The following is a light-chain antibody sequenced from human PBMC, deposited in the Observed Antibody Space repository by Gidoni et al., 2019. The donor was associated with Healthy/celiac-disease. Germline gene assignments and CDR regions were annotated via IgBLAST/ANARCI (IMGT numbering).Light chain of an antibody. V-gene: IGLV2-23*02. J-gene: IGLJ2*01. CDR1: SSDVGSYNL. CDR2: EVS. CDR3: CSYAGSSTLV. Sequence: SALTQPASVSGSPGQSITISCTGTSSDVGSYNLVSLYQQHPGKAPKLMIYEVSKRPSGVSNRFSGSKSGNTASLTISGLQAEDEADYYCCSYAGSSTLVFGGGTKLT.